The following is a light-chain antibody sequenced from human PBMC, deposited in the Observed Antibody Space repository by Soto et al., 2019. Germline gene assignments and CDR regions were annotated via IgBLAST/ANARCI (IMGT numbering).Light chain of an antibody. J-gene: IGLJ1*01. CDR3: SSYTSSSTLLYV. CDR1: SSDVGGYNY. CDR2: DVR. V-gene: IGLV2-14*01. Sequence: QSALTQPASVSGSPGQSITISCTGTSSDVGGYNYVSWYQQHPGKAPKLMIYDVRNRPSGVSNRFSGSKSGNTASLTISGLQADDEADYYCSSYTSSSTLLYVFGTGTKLTVL.